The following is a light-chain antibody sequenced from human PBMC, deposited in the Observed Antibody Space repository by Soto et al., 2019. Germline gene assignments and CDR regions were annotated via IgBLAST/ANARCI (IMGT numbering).Light chain of an antibody. J-gene: IGLJ2*01. Sequence: QSALTQPASVSGSPGQSITISCTGISSDVGVKNYVSWYQQHPGKAPKLMIYEVNNRPSGISNRFFGSKSDTTASLTISGLQAEDEADYYCRSYAGTGTWIFGGGTKLTVL. CDR3: RSYAGTGTWI. CDR2: EVN. V-gene: IGLV2-14*01. CDR1: SSDVGVKNY.